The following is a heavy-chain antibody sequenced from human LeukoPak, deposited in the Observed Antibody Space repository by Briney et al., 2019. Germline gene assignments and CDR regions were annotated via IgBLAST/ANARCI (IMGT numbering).Heavy chain of an antibody. D-gene: IGHD3-3*01. J-gene: IGHJ6*03. CDR3: ARAPWGYDFWSGYSSYYYYMDV. Sequence: SETLSLTCTVSGGSISSGSYYWSWIRQPAGKGLEWIGRIYTSGSTNYNPSLKSRVTISVDTSKNQFSLKLSSVTAADTAVYYCARAPWGYDFWSGYSSYYYYMDVWGKGTTVTVSS. CDR2: IYTSGST. CDR1: GGSISSGSYY. V-gene: IGHV4-61*02.